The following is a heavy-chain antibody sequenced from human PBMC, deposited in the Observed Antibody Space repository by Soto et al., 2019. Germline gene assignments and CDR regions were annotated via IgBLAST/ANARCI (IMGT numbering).Heavy chain of an antibody. J-gene: IGHJ4*02. Sequence: QVQVVQSGAEVKKPGALVKVSCKASGYTFTGYFLHWVRQAPGQGLEWMGWINPNTGGTNYAPKFQGRVTMTRDTYISTAYMELTRLTSDDTAVYYCARGPKSVVVPAAMISRYLDYWGQGTLVTVSS. CDR2: INPNTGGT. D-gene: IGHD2-2*01. V-gene: IGHV1-2*02. CDR3: ARGPKSVVVPAAMISRYLDY. CDR1: GYTFTGYF.